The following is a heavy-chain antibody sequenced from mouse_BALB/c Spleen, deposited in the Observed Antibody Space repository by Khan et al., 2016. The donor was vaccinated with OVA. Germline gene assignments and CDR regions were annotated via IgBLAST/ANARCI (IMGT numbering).Heavy chain of an antibody. D-gene: IGHD1-1*01. J-gene: IGHJ4*01. CDR2: IAPGSGSA. V-gene: IGHV1S41*01. CDR1: GYTFTSYW. Sequence: DLVKPGASVKLSCKASGYTFTSYWINWIKQRPGKGLEWIGCIAPGSGSANYTEMFKDKATLSVDTSSSTAYIQLSSLSSEDSAVYFCARENYYGRTCCAMDYWGQGTSVTVSS. CDR3: ARENYYGRTCCAMDY.